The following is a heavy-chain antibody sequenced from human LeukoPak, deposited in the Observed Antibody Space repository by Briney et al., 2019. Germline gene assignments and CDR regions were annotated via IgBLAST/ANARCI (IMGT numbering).Heavy chain of an antibody. D-gene: IGHD5-12*01. V-gene: IGHV3-30*18. CDR1: GFTFSSYG. CDR3: AKVVYSGYDEYYYGMDV. CDR2: ISYDGSYK. Sequence: GGSLRLSCAASGFTFSSYGMHWVRQAPGKGLEWVAVISYDGSYKYYADSVKGRFTISRDNSKNTLYLQMNSLRAEDTAVYYCAKVVYSGYDEYYYGMDVWGQGTTVTVSS. J-gene: IGHJ6*02.